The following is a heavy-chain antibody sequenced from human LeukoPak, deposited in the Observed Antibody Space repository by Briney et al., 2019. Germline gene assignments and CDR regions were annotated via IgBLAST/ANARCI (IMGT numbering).Heavy chain of an antibody. CDR1: GFTFDNYA. D-gene: IGHD2-2*02. J-gene: IGHJ1*01. CDR2: ISNSGVST. Sequence: GGSLRLSCEASGFTFDNYAMSWVRQAPGKGLEWVSAISNSGVSTHYADSVKGRFTISRDNSKNTLFLHMNTLRADDMAVYYCAKDLYPHGRAEYFQHWGQDTLVTVSS. CDR3: AKDLYPHGRAEYFQH. V-gene: IGHV3-23*01.